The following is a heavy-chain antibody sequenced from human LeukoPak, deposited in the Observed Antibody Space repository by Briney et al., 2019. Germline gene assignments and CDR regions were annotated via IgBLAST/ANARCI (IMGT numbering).Heavy chain of an antibody. CDR3: TTGAGTYSSAWPDY. D-gene: IGHD6-19*01. J-gene: IGHJ4*02. Sequence: KSGGSLRLSCAASGSTFSKAWMTWVRQAPGKGLEWVGRIKSNTEGGTTEYAAPVKGRFTISRDDSKNTLSLQMNSLKTEDTAVYYCTTGAGTYSSAWPDYWGQGTLVTVSS. CDR2: IKSNTEGGTT. CDR1: GSTFSKAW. V-gene: IGHV3-15*01.